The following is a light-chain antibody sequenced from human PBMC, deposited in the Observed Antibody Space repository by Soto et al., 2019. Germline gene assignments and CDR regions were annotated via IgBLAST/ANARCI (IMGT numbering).Light chain of an antibody. Sequence: QSVLTQPASVSGSPGQSITISCTGTSNDVGGYNYVSWYQQHPGKAPKVIIYDVNYRSSGVSDRFSGSKSGNTASLTISGLQAEDEADYYCSSYTTSSLYVFGTGTKLTVL. CDR1: SNDVGGYNY. CDR3: SSYTTSSLYV. CDR2: DVN. V-gene: IGLV2-14*01. J-gene: IGLJ1*01.